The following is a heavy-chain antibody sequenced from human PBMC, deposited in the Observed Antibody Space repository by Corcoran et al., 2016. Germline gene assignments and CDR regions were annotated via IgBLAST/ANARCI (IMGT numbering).Heavy chain of an antibody. CDR1: GFPFGSHW. V-gene: IGHV3-74*01. CDR2: INSDGSST. D-gene: IGHD2-2*01. CDR3: ARAISTTRNSMDV. J-gene: IGHJ6*02. Sequence: EVQLAESGEGLVQPGGSLRLSCAASGFPFGSHWMHWVRQGPGKGLVWVSRINSDGSSTYYAASVKGRFTISRDNAKNTLYLQMNSLRAEDTDVYYCARAISTTRNSMDVWGQGTTVTVSS.